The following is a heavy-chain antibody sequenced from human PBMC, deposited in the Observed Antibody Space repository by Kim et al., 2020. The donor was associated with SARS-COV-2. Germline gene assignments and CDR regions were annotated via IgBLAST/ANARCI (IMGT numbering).Heavy chain of an antibody. CDR2: IIPIFGTA. Sequence: SVKVSCKASGGTFSSYAISWVRQAPGQGLEWMGGIIPIFGTANYAQKFQGRVTITADESTSTAYMELSSLRSEDTAVYYCARVDSDASGSYLDYWGQGTLVTVSS. V-gene: IGHV1-69*13. CDR1: GGTFSSYA. CDR3: ARVDSDASGSYLDY. D-gene: IGHD3-10*01. J-gene: IGHJ4*02.